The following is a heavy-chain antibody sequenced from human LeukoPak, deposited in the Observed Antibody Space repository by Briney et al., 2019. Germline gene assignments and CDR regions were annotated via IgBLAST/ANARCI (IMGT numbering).Heavy chain of an antibody. Sequence: ASVTVSFKASGYTFTDYYMHWVRLAPGQGLEWMGWINPNSGGTNYVQKFQGWVTITRDTSINTAYMELSRLTSDDTAVYYCARANFLYCSSTSCLFDYWGQGTLVTVSS. J-gene: IGHJ4*02. CDR1: GYTFTDYY. CDR3: ARANFLYCSSTSCLFDY. CDR2: INPNSGGT. D-gene: IGHD2-2*01. V-gene: IGHV1-2*04.